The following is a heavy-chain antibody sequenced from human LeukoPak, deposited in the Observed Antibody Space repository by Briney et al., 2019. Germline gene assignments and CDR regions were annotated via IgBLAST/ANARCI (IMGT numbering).Heavy chain of an antibody. CDR2: IKRDGSEK. J-gene: IGHJ4*02. D-gene: IGHD5-18*01. CDR3: ARGFRDTAMFLDF. CDR1: GFTFSSCW. Sequence: GGSLRLSCAASGFTFSSCWMSWVRQAPGKGLEWVANIKRDGSEKYYVDSVKGRFTISRDNAKNSLHLQMDSLRAEDTAIYYCARGFRDTAMFLDFWGKGTLVTVSS. V-gene: IGHV3-7*01.